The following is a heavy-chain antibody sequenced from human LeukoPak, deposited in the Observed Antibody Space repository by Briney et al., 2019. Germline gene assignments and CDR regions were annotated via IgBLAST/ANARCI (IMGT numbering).Heavy chain of an antibody. CDR2: IIPIFGTA. D-gene: IGHD2-15*01. CDR3: ARAGLGVVVAATTFDY. V-gene: IGHV1-69*06. CDR1: GGTFSSYA. J-gene: IGHJ4*02. Sequence: ASVKVSCKASGGTFSSYAISWVRQAPGQGLEWMGGIIPIFGTANYAQKFQGRVTITADKSTSTAYMELSSLRSEDTAVYYCARAGLGVVVAATTFDYWGQGTLVTVSS.